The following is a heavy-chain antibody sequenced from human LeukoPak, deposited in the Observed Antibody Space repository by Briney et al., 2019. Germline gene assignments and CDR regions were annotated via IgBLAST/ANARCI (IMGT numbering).Heavy chain of an antibody. CDR2: ISAYNGNT. CDR1: GYTFTSYG. J-gene: IGHJ4*02. Sequence: ASVKVSCKASGYTFTSYGISWVRQAPGQGLEWMGWISAYNGNTNYAQKLQGRVTMTTDTSTSTAYMELRSLRSDDTAVYYCARSLLYYDSGGYQIDYWGQGTLVTVSS. CDR3: ARSLLYYDSGGYQIDY. D-gene: IGHD3-22*01. V-gene: IGHV1-18*01.